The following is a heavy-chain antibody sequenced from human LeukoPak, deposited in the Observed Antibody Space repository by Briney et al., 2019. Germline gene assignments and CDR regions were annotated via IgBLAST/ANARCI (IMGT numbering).Heavy chain of an antibody. CDR2: ISSSGSTI. Sequence: PGGSLRLSCAAPGFTFSDYYMSWIRQAPGKGLEWVSYISSSGSTIYYADSVKGRFTISRDNAKNSLYLQMNSLRAEDTAVYYCARASHYGSGSYGYYYYMDVWGKGTTVTVSS. CDR1: GFTFSDYY. J-gene: IGHJ6*03. CDR3: ARASHYGSGSYGYYYYMDV. V-gene: IGHV3-11*01. D-gene: IGHD3-10*01.